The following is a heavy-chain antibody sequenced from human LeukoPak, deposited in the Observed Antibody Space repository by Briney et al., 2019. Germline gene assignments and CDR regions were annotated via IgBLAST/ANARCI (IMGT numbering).Heavy chain of an antibody. Sequence: GGSLRLSCAAAGFTFSTNGMHWVRQAPGKGREWVAFIRYDASNKYFADSVKGRFTISRDNSKNTLYLQMNGLRAEDTAVYYCAKDRATDITMIVRGAFDIWGQRTMVTVSS. CDR3: AKDRATDITMIVRGAFDI. D-gene: IGHD3-22*01. V-gene: IGHV3-30*02. J-gene: IGHJ3*02. CDR2: IRYDASNK. CDR1: GFTFSTNG.